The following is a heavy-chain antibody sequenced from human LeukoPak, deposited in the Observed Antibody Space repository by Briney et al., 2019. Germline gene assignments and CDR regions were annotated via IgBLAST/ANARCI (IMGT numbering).Heavy chain of an antibody. CDR3: ARGLSGSYYGGDY. CDR2: ISSSSSYI. J-gene: IGHJ4*02. Sequence: GGSLRLSCAASGFTFSSYNMNWVRQAPGKGLEWVSSISSSSSYIYYADSVEGRFTISRDNAKNSLYLQMNSLRAEDTAVYYCARGLSGSYYGGDYWGQGTLVTVSS. CDR1: GFTFSSYN. D-gene: IGHD1-26*01. V-gene: IGHV3-21*01.